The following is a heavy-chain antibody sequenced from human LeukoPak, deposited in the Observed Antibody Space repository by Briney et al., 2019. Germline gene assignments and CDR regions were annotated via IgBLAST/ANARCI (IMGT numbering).Heavy chain of an antibody. CDR3: ARVSHDSSGYYYFDY. CDR2: IFPSGGTT. CDR1: GFTFSSYG. J-gene: IGHJ4*02. D-gene: IGHD3-22*01. V-gene: IGHV3-23*01. Sequence: GGSLRLSCAASGFTFSSYGMNWVRQAPGKGLEGVSGIFPSGGTTYYADSVKGRFTVSRDNSKNTLYLQMNSLRAEDTAVYYCARVSHDSSGYYYFDYWGQGTLVTVSS.